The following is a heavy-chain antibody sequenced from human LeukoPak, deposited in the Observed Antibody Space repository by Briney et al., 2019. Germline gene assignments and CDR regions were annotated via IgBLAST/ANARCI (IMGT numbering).Heavy chain of an antibody. D-gene: IGHD6-19*01. CDR1: GFTFSASN. Sequence: PGGSLRLYCAGSGFTFSASNMNWVRQAPGKGLEWLSYIGGSSDPIYYADSVRGRFTISRDNVRSSLYLQMSGLRNEDTAVYYCAKTSPGEWLIDSWGQGTLVTVSS. CDR2: IGGSSDPI. CDR3: AKTSPGEWLIDS. V-gene: IGHV3-48*02. J-gene: IGHJ4*02.